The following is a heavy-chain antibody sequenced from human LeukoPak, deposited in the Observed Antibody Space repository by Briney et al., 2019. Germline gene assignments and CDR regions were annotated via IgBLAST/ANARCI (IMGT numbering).Heavy chain of an antibody. CDR2: IHYSGST. Sequence: SETLSLTCTVSGGSISTYYWSWIRQPPGKGLEWIGYIHYSGSTNYNPSLKSRVTISVDTSKNQFSLKLSSVTAADMAVFYCARAGDGDYVHWFDPWGQGTLVTVSS. CDR1: GGSISTYY. CDR3: ARAGDGDYVHWFDP. V-gene: IGHV4-59*01. D-gene: IGHD4-17*01. J-gene: IGHJ5*02.